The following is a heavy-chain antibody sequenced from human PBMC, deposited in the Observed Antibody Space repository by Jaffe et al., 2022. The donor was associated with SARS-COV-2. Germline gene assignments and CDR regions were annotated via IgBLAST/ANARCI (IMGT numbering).Heavy chain of an antibody. CDR1: EFTFNNYA. V-gene: IGHV3-30*04. CDR2: ISYDGRNK. CDR3: ARVKFPLDGYNPVFDQ. J-gene: IGHJ4*02. Sequence: QVQLVESGGGVVQPGRSLRLSCAASEFTFNNYAMHWVRQAPGMGLEWLAGISYDGRNKYYADSMKGRFTISRDNSKNTLYLQMNSLRAEDTALYYCARVKFPLDGYNPVFDQWGLGTLVTVSS. D-gene: IGHD5-12*01.